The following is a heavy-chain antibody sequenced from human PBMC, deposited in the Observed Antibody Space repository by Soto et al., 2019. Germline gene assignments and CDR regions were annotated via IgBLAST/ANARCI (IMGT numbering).Heavy chain of an antibody. D-gene: IGHD2-15*01. CDR3: ARGLACSGGSCYRAPSLGAFDI. J-gene: IGHJ3*02. CDR1: GGSFSGYY. V-gene: IGHV4-34*01. Sequence: QVQLQQWGAGLLKPSETLSLTCAVYGGSFSGYYWSWIRHPPGKGLEWIGEINHSGSTNYNPSLKSRVTISVDTSKNQFSLKLSSVTAADTAVYYCARGLACSGGSCYRAPSLGAFDIWGQGTMVTVSS. CDR2: INHSGST.